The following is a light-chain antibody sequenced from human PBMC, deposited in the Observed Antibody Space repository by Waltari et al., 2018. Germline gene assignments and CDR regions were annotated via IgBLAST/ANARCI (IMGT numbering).Light chain of an antibody. CDR3: QQYNSAPIFT. J-gene: IGKJ3*01. Sequence: DIQMTQSPSSLSASEGDTVTITCRASQGISSNLAWYQQKPGKAPKPLIYHATNLESGVPSRFSCSGSGTEFTLTITSLQPEDFSTYYCQQYNSAPIFTFGPGTKLDIK. CDR1: QGISSN. V-gene: IGKV1-16*01. CDR2: HAT.